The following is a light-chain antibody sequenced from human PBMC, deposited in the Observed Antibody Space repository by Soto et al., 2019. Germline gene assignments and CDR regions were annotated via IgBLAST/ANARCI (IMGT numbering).Light chain of an antibody. CDR1: QSVSSSY. V-gene: IGKV3-20*01. CDR3: QQYGSSLWT. CDR2: GES. Sequence: ESSLTQSQATLSVSACKRRTLSCEFSQSVSSSYLAWYQQNPGQAPRLLIYGESNRATGIPDRFSGSVSGTGFTLTISRLDPKDFAMYYCQQYGSSLWTFGQGSKVDIK. J-gene: IGKJ1*01.